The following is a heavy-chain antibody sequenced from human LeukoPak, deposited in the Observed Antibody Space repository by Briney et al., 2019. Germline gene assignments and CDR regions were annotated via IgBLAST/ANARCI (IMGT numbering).Heavy chain of an antibody. D-gene: IGHD3-16*02. CDR3: ARDWGVRVIGAGEGNGDY. V-gene: IGHV1-46*01. CDR2: INPSGGST. Sequence: ASEKVSCKASGYTYTSYYMDWVRQATGQWLEWMGIINPSGGSTSYAQKFQGRVTMTRDTSTSTVYMELSSLRSEDTAVYYCARDWGVRVIGAGEGNGDYWGQGTLVTVSS. CDR1: GYTYTSYY. J-gene: IGHJ4*02.